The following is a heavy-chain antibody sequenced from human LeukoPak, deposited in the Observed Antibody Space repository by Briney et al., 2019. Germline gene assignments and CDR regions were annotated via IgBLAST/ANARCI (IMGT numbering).Heavy chain of an antibody. CDR1: GFTFSSNY. Sequence: GGSLRLSCAASGFTFSSNYMSWVRQAPGKGVEWVSVIYSGGSTYYADSVEGRFTISRDNSKNTLYLQMNSLRAEDTAVYYCARDSSGQKNFDYWGQGTLVTVSS. CDR2: IYSGGST. CDR3: ARDSSGQKNFDY. D-gene: IGHD3-22*01. V-gene: IGHV3-53*01. J-gene: IGHJ4*02.